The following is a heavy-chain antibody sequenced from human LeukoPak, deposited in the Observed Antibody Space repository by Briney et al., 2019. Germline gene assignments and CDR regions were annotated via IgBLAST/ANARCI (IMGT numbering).Heavy chain of an antibody. Sequence: GGSLRLSCAASGFTFSSYSMNWVRQAPGRGLEWVSSISSSSAYIYCADSEKGRFTISRDNAKNSLYLQMNSLRVEDTAVYYCARGPRNSSSYQYFQHWGQGTLVTVSS. J-gene: IGHJ1*01. V-gene: IGHV3-21*01. CDR1: GFTFSSYS. CDR2: ISSSSAYI. CDR3: ARGPRNSSSYQYFQH. D-gene: IGHD6-13*01.